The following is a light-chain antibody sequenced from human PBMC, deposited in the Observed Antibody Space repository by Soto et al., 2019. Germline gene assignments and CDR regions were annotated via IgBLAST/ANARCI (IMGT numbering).Light chain of an antibody. CDR3: QQYNYSPLT. V-gene: IGKV3-20*01. CDR2: GAS. J-gene: IGKJ4*01. CDR1: QSVSSTY. Sequence: VLTLSAGTLSLSPKERATLSCRASQSVSSTYIAWYQQKFGQAPRLLIYGASSRATGIPDRFSGSGSGTDFTLTISRLEPEDFAVYYCQQYNYSPLTFGGGTKVDIK.